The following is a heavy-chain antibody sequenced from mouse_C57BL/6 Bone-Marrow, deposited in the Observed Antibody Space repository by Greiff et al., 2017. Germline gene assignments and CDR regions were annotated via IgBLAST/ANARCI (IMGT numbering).Heavy chain of an antibody. V-gene: IGHV1-55*01. D-gene: IGHD2-3*01. CDR2: IHPASGST. CDR1: GYTFTSYW. Sequence: QVQLQQPGAELVKPGASVKLSCKASGYTFTSYWIPWVKQRPGQGLEWIGEIHPASGSTNYNEKFKSKATLTVDTSSSTAYMQLSSLTSYDAAVYYCARPVYCGCWSFDDWGTGTTVTVSS. CDR3: ARPVYCGCWSFDD. J-gene: IGHJ1*03.